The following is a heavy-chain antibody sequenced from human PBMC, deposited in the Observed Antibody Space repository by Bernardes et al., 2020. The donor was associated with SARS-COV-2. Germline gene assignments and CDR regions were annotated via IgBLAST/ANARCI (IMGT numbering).Heavy chain of an antibody. CDR1: GFTFSSYW. V-gene: IGHV3-7*01. D-gene: IGHD2-2*01. J-gene: IGHJ6*02. CDR2: IKQDGSEK. CDR3: ARDRCSSTSCYYYYGMDV. Sequence: GSLRLSCAASGFTFSSYWMSWVRQAPGKGLEWVANIKQDGSEKYYVDSVKGRFTISRDNAKNSLYLQMNSLRAEDTAVYYCARDRCSSTSCYYYYGMDVWGQGTTVTVSS.